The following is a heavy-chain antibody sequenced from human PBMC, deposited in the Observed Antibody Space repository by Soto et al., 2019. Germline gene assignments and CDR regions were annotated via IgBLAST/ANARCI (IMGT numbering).Heavy chain of an antibody. CDR1: GGSISSYY. D-gene: IGHD3-10*01. Sequence: SETLSLTCTVSGGSISSYYWSWIRQPPGKGLEWIGYIYYSGSTNYNPSLKSRVTISVDTSKNQFSLKLSSVTAADTAVYYCARRRGTMVRGVITNWFDPWGQGTLVTVSS. J-gene: IGHJ5*02. CDR2: IYYSGST. V-gene: IGHV4-59*08. CDR3: ARRRGTMVRGVITNWFDP.